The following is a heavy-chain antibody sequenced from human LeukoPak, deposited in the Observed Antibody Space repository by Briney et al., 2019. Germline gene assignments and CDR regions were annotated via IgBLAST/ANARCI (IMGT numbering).Heavy chain of an antibody. Sequence: GGSLRLSCAASGFTVSSNYMSWVRQAPGKGLEWVGRIKSKTDGGTTDYAAPVKGRFTISRDDSKNTLYLQMNSLKTEDTAVYYCTTDTTYYDSSGYYDYWGQGTLVTVSS. CDR3: TTDTTYYDSSGYYDY. CDR1: GFTVSSNY. J-gene: IGHJ4*02. V-gene: IGHV3-15*01. D-gene: IGHD3-22*01. CDR2: IKSKTDGGTT.